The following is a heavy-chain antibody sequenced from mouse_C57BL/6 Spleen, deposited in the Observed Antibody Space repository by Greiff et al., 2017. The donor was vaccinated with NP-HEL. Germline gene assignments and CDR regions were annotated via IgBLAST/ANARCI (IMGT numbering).Heavy chain of an antibody. CDR3: AIIYYGYDGLDY. V-gene: IGHV1-82*01. D-gene: IGHD2-2*01. CDR1: GYAFSSSW. J-gene: IGHJ2*01. Sequence: QVQLKESGPELVKPGASVKISCKASGYAFSSSWMNWVKQRPGKGLEWIGRIYPGDGDTNYNGKFKGKATLTADKSSSTAYMQLSSLTSEDSAVYFCAIIYYGYDGLDYWGQGTTLTVSS. CDR2: IYPGDGDT.